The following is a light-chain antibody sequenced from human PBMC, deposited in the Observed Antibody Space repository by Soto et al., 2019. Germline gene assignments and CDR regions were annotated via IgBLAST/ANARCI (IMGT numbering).Light chain of an antibody. V-gene: IGLV2-14*01. J-gene: IGLJ2*01. Sequence: QSALTQPASVSGSPGQSITISCTGTSSDVGGYNYVSWYQQHPGKAPKLMIYEVSNRPSGVSNRFSGSKSGTTASLTISGLQAEDEADYYCSSYTSSSTLGHVVFGGGTKLTVL. CDR3: SSYTSSSTLGHVV. CDR1: SSDVGGYNY. CDR2: EVS.